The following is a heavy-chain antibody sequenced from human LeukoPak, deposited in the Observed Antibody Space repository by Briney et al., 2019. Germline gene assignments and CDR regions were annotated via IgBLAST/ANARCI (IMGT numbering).Heavy chain of an antibody. CDR2: IYPGDSDT. V-gene: IGHV5-51*01. CDR1: GYSFTSYW. D-gene: IGHD6-19*01. Sequence: GESLKISCKGSGYSFTSYWIGWVRQMPGKGLEWMGIIYPGDSDTRYSPSFQGQDTISADKSISTAYLQWSSLKASDTAMYYCARSAPPRGWYETYSWFDPWGQGTLVTVSS. CDR3: ARSAPPRGWYETYSWFDP. J-gene: IGHJ5*02.